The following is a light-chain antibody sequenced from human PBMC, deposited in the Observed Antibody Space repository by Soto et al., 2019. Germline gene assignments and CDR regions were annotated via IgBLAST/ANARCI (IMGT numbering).Light chain of an antibody. CDR1: SNDIGSYNY. V-gene: IGLV2-14*01. Sequence: QSVLTQPTSVSGSPGQSITISCTGTSNDIGSYNYVSWYQQHPGKAPKLMIYEVTNRPSGVSDRFSGSKSGNTASLTISGLLAEDEADYYCSSFTSSTTRVFGGGTKVTVL. CDR3: SSFTSSTTRV. J-gene: IGLJ3*02. CDR2: EVT.